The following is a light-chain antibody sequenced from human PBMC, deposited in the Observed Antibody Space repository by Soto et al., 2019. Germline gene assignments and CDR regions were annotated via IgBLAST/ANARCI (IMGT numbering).Light chain of an antibody. J-gene: IGLJ1*01. Sequence: QSVLPQPPSASGTPGQRVTISCSGSSSNIGSIFVYWYQQRPGTAPRLLIYNNAQRPSGVPDRFSGSKSGTSASLAISGLRSDDEADYYCAAWDDSLSVRDVFGTGTKLTVL. CDR1: SSNIGSIF. CDR2: NNA. CDR3: AAWDDSLSVRDV. V-gene: IGLV1-47*02.